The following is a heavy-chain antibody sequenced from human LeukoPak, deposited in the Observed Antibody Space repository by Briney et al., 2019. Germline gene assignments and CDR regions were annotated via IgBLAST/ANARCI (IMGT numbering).Heavy chain of an antibody. CDR3: ARDLYYDFWSGPLDDAFDI. CDR1: GFTFSSYA. Sequence: GGSLRLSCAASGFTFSSYAMSWVRQAPGKGREWVSAISGSGGSTYYADSVKGRFTISRDNSKNTLYMQMNSLRAEDTAVYYCARDLYYDFWSGPLDDAFDIWGQGTMVTVSS. D-gene: IGHD3-3*01. V-gene: IGHV3-23*01. CDR2: ISGSGGST. J-gene: IGHJ3*02.